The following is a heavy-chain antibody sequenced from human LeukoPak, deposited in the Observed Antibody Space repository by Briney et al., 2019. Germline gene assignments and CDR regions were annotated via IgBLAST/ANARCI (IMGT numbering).Heavy chain of an antibody. J-gene: IGHJ4*02. V-gene: IGHV3-30*04. Sequence: PGGSLRLSCAASGFTFSTYAMHWVRQAPGKGLEWVASISYDGSNKYYADSVKGRFTISRDSSKNTLYLQMNSLRAEDTAVYYCAKGPGGGSYGVRYFDYWGQGTLVTVSS. CDR1: GFTFSTYA. CDR3: AKGPGGGSYGVRYFDY. CDR2: ISYDGSNK. D-gene: IGHD1-26*01.